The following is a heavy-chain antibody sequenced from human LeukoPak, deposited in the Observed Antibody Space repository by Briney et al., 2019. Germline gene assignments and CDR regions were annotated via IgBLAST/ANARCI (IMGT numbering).Heavy chain of an antibody. CDR3: ARERDIVVVPATFDY. CDR2: INPNSGGT. CDR1: GYTFTGYY. D-gene: IGHD2-2*01. V-gene: IGHV1-2*02. Sequence: VASVKVSCKASGYTFTGYYMHWARQAPGQGLEWMGWINPNSGGTNYAQKFQGRVTMTRDTTITTAYMELSSLRSDDTAVYYCARERDIVVVPATFDYWGQGTPVTVAS. J-gene: IGHJ4*02.